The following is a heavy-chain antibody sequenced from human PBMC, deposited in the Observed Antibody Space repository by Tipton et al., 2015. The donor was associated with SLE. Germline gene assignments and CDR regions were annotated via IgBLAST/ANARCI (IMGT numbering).Heavy chain of an antibody. V-gene: IGHV3-23*01. Sequence: GSLRLSCAASGFTFSSYGMHWVRQAPGKGLEWVSGISGSGLSTYYADSVKGRFTISRDNSKEIVYLQMNSLRAEDTALYYCARDFGRAPRMPSTWLFNDWGQGTRVTVSS. CDR1: GFTFSSYG. J-gene: IGHJ4*02. D-gene: IGHD2/OR15-2a*01. CDR2: ISGSGLST. CDR3: ARDFGRAPRMPSTWLFND.